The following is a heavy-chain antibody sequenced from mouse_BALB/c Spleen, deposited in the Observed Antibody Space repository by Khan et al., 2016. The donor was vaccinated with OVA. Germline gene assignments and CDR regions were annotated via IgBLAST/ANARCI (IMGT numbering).Heavy chain of an antibody. Sequence: EVQLVESGPGLVKPSQSLSLTCTVTGYSITSDYAWNWIRQFPGNKLEWMGYISSTGGTSYNPSLKSRISVTRATSKNQFFLQLKSVTTEDTATYYCARSLYYSFGYALDCWGRGTSVTVSA. CDR3: ARSLYYSFGYALDC. J-gene: IGHJ4*01. CDR1: GYSITSDYA. CDR2: ISSTGGT. V-gene: IGHV3-2*02. D-gene: IGHD2-12*01.